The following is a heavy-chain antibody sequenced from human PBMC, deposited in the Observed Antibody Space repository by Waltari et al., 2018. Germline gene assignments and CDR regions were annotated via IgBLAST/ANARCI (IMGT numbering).Heavy chain of an antibody. J-gene: IGHJ4*02. CDR2: TKTVGSAT. V-gene: IGHV3-74*01. Sequence: EVQLVESGGGLVQPGGSLRLSCVASGFTFSRYWMHWVRQVPGKGLVWLSRTKTVGSATSYADSEEGRFAISRDNARNTLHLQMNSLRAEDTAVYYCARNLGIGVAVNVGAFDGWGQGTLVTVSS. D-gene: IGHD6-13*01. CDR1: GFTFSRYW. CDR3: ARNLGIGVAVNVGAFDG.